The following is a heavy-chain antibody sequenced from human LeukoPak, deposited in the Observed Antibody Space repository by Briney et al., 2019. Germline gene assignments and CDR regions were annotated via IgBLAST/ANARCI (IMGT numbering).Heavy chain of an antibody. CDR3: AKDQPLSSSSEPDY. D-gene: IGHD6-6*01. V-gene: IGHV3-23*01. CDR2: ISGSGGST. CDR1: GFTFSSYA. J-gene: IGHJ4*02. Sequence: PGGSLRLSCAASGFTFSSYAMRWVRQAPGKGLEWVSAISGSGGSTYYADSVKGRFAISRDNSKNTLYLQMNSLRAEDTAVYYCAKDQPLSSSSEPDYWGQGTLVTVSS.